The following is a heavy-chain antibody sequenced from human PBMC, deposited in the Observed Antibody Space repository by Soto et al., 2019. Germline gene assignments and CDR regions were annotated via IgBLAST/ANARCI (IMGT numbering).Heavy chain of an antibody. Sequence: QVQLVESGGGVVQPGRSLRLSCAASGFSFSSYGMHWVRQAPGKGLEWVAVIYYDGSNEYYSDSVKGRFTISRDNSKNTLYLQMNSLRVEDTSVYYCERWWNDEEWVETMDVWGQGTTVTVSS. CDR2: IYYDGSNE. CDR3: ERWWNDEEWVETMDV. V-gene: IGHV3-33*01. CDR1: GFSFSSYG. D-gene: IGHD1-1*01. J-gene: IGHJ6*02.